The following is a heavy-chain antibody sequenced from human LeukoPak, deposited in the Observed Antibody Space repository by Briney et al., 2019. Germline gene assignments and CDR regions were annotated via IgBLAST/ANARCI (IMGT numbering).Heavy chain of an antibody. Sequence: GGSLRLSCAASGFTFSSYWMHWVRQAPGKGLVWVSRINSDGSSTSYADSVKGRFTISRDDSKNTAYLQMNSLKTEDTAVYYCTGAGGGWAAAGPDSYYYYGMDVWGQGTTVTVSS. J-gene: IGHJ6*02. V-gene: IGHV3-74*01. D-gene: IGHD6-13*01. CDR3: TGAGGGWAAAGPDSYYYYGMDV. CDR2: INSDGSST. CDR1: GFTFSSYW.